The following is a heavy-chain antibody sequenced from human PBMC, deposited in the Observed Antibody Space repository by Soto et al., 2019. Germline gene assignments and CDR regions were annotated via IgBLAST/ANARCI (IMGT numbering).Heavy chain of an antibody. Sequence: GVSLRLSCSVSGFGFYDYSLDCVRPYPVKGLEWLCLISCDGETTSYAASVNYRFSISRDTSKNSVFLEIRSLRIDDTAVYFCAKKGHSKTWEYYFDSCAQAILVTVTS. CDR1: GFGFYDYS. CDR3: AKKGHSKTWEYYFDS. V-gene: IGHV3-43*01. J-gene: IGHJ4*02. D-gene: IGHD3-16*01. CDR2: ISCDGETT.